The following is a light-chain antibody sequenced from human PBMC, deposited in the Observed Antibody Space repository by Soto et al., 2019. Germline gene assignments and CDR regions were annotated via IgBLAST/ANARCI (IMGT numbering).Light chain of an antibody. V-gene: IGKV1-5*01. CDR1: QNINTW. J-gene: IGKJ2*01. CDR3: QQYSRSPYT. Sequence: DIQMTQSPSTLSASVGDRVTITCRASQNINTWLAWYQQEPGKAPKLLIFEASTLQGGVPSRFSGSGSGTEFTLTITRLQPDDFATLYCQQYSRSPYTFGRGTKLE. CDR2: EAS.